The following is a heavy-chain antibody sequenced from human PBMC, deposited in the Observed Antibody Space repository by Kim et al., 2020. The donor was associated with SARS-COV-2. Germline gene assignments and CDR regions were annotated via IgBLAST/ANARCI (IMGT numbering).Heavy chain of an antibody. J-gene: IGHJ4*02. Sequence: GGSLRLSCAASGFTFSSYAMSWVRQAPGKGLEWVSAISGSGGNTYYADSVKGRFTISRDNYKNTLYLQMNSLRAEDTAVYYCAKGLWFGENYFDYWGQGTLVTVSS. CDR2: ISGSGGNT. CDR1: GFTFSSYA. D-gene: IGHD3-10*01. CDR3: AKGLWFGENYFDY. V-gene: IGHV3-23*01.